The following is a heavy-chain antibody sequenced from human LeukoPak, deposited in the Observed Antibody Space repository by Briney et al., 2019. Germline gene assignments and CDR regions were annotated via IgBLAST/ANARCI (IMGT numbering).Heavy chain of an antibody. CDR2: ISSSSSTI. V-gene: IGHV3-48*04. CDR3: ARAGKQSDVDTAMVIPYYFDY. J-gene: IGHJ4*02. Sequence: GGSLRLSCAASGFTFSSYSMNWVRQAPGKGLEWVSYISSSSSTIYYADSVKGRFTISRDNAKNSLYLQMNSLRAEDTAVYYCARAGKQSDVDTAMVIPYYFDYWGQGTLVTVSS. D-gene: IGHD5-18*01. CDR1: GFTFSSYS.